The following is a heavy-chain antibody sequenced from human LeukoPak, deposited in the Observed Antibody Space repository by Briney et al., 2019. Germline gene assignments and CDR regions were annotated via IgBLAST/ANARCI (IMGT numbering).Heavy chain of an antibody. V-gene: IGHV4-59*01. CDR2: IYYSGST. D-gene: IGHD3-22*01. CDR3: ARGGGYYYDSSGYPRPNNWFDP. CDR1: GGSISSYY. Sequence: SETLSLTCTVSGGSISSYYWSWIRQPPGKGLEWIGYIYYSGSTNYNPSLKSRVTISVDTAKNQLSLKLSSVTPADTAVYYCARGGGYYYDSSGYPRPNNWFDPWGQGTLVTVSS. J-gene: IGHJ5*02.